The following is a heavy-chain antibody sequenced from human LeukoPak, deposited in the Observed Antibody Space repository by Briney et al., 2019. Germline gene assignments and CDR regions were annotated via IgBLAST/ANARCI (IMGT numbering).Heavy chain of an antibody. CDR1: GFTFSSYG. CDR2: IRYDGSDK. V-gene: IGHV3-30*02. J-gene: IGHJ4*02. CDR3: AKDLSGFQRYGDY. D-gene: IGHD4-17*01. Sequence: PGGSLRLSCAASGFTFSSYGMYWVRQAPGKGLEWVAFIRYDGSDKYYADSVKGRFTISRDNFKNTLFLEMNSLRAEDTALYYCAKDLSGFQRYGDYWGQGTLVTVSS.